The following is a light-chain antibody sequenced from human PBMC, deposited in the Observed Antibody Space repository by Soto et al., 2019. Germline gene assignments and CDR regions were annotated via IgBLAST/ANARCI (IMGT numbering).Light chain of an antibody. CDR1: SSDVGNYDL. V-gene: IGLV2-14*02. CDR3: CSYTTSNTVI. CDR2: EVT. Sequence: QSALTQPASVSGSPGQSITVSCTGTSSDVGNYDLVSWYQQHPGKAPKLMIFEVTKRPSGVSKRFSGSKSGNTASLTISGFQAEDATDYYCCSYTTSNTVIFGGGTKLTVL. J-gene: IGLJ2*01.